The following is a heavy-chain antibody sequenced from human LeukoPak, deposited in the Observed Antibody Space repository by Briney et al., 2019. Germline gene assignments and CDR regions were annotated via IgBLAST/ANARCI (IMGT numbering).Heavy chain of an antibody. CDR1: GGTFSSYA. Sequence: SVKVSCKASGGTFSSYAISWVRQAPGQGLEWMGRIIPIFGTANYAQKFQGRVTITTDESTSTAYMELSSLRSEDTAVYYCARERRWLHRPGVAFDIWGQGTMVTVSS. CDR2: IIPIFGTA. V-gene: IGHV1-69*05. J-gene: IGHJ3*02. CDR3: ARERRWLHRPGVAFDI. D-gene: IGHD5-24*01.